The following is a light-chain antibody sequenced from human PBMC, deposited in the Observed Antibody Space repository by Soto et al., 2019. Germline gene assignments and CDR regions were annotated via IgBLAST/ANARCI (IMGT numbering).Light chain of an antibody. CDR1: ESISRDY. CDR2: AAS. CDR3: QQYGNSPAIT. V-gene: IGKV3-20*01. Sequence: EIVLTHSPGTLSLSPGQRATLSCRASESISRDYLAWYQQKPGQAPRLLIYAASSRATGIPDRFSGSGSGTDFTLTVSRLEPEDFAVYYCQQYGNSPAITFGQGTRLEIK. J-gene: IGKJ5*01.